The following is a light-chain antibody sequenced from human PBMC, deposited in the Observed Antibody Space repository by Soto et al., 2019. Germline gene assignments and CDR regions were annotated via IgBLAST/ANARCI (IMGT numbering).Light chain of an antibody. V-gene: IGLV2-14*01. J-gene: IGLJ1*01. Sequence: QSVLTQAASVSGSPGQSITVSCTGTSSAVGLYDYVSWFQQHPGKSPTLIIYEVSHRPSGVSSRFSGSKSGNTASLTISGLQAEDEAEYYCSSYTNINTRACVFGTGTKV. CDR2: EVS. CDR3: SSYTNINTRACV. CDR1: SSAVGLYDY.